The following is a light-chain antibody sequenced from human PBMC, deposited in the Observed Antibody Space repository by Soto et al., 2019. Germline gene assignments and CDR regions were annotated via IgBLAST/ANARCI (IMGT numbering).Light chain of an antibody. V-gene: IGKV3-15*01. Sequence: EIVLTQSPVILSVSPGESATLSCRASQSVTRNLAWYQQIPGQAPRHLVYHASVRATGIPARFSGSGSGTEFSLTISNLQSEDFAVYFCQQYNDWPPITFGLGTRLEIK. CDR3: QQYNDWPPIT. CDR1: QSVTRN. CDR2: HAS. J-gene: IGKJ5*01.